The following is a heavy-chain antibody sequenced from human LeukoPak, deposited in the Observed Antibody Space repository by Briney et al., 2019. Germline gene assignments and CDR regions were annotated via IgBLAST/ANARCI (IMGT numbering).Heavy chain of an antibody. D-gene: IGHD3-22*01. CDR3: AKYYYDSSGYYPFTFFDY. V-gene: IGHV3-23*01. Sequence: GGSLRLSCAASGFTFSSYAMSWVRKAPGKGLEWVSAISGSGGSTYYADSVKGRFTISRDNSKNTLYLQMNSLRAEDTAVYYCAKYYYDSSGYYPFTFFDYWGQGTLVTVSS. CDR1: GFTFSSYA. CDR2: ISGSGGST. J-gene: IGHJ4*02.